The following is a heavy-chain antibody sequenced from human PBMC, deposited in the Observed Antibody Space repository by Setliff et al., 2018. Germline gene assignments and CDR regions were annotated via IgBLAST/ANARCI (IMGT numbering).Heavy chain of an antibody. CDR3: AREQWLDPPGYYYMDV. CDR1: GGSISSYY. J-gene: IGHJ6*03. V-gene: IGHV4-4*07. Sequence: LSLTCTVSGGSISSYYWSWIRQPAGKGLEWIGHIYIGGSANYNPSLKSRVTMSIDTSKNQFSLKLNSVTVADMAVYYCAREQWLDPPGYYYMDVWAKGTTVTVSS. CDR2: IYIGGSA. D-gene: IGHD6-19*01.